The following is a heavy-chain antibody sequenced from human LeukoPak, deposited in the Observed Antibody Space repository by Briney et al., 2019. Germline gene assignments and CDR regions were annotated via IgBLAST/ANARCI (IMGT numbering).Heavy chain of an antibody. CDR2: ISWNSGSI. D-gene: IGHD6-19*01. Sequence: GGSLRLSCAASGFTFDDYAMHWVRQDPGKGLEWVSGISWNSGSIGYADSVKGRFTISRDNAKNSLYLQMNSLRAEDTALYYCAKDGGQWLAGYFDYWGQGTLVTVSP. V-gene: IGHV3-9*01. CDR1: GFTFDDYA. J-gene: IGHJ4*02. CDR3: AKDGGQWLAGYFDY.